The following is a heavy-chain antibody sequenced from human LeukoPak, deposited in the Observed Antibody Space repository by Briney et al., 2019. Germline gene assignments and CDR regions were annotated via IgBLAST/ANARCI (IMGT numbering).Heavy chain of an antibody. CDR2: ISYDGSNK. Sequence: GGSLRLSCAASGFTFSSYAMHWVRQAPGKGLEWVAVISYDGSNKYYADSVKGRFTISRDNSKNTLYLQMNSLRAEDTAVYYCANSFLMRTFLSGSYYDYWGQGTLVTVSS. CDR3: ANSFLMRTFLSGSYYDY. CDR1: GFTFSSYA. D-gene: IGHD2/OR15-2a*01. J-gene: IGHJ4*02. V-gene: IGHV3-30-3*01.